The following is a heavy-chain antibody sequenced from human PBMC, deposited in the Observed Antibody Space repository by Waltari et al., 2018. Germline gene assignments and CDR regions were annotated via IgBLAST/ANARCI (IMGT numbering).Heavy chain of an antibody. CDR1: GFTCSDHG. Sequence: QVRLEQSGGGVVQPGGSLRLSCAASGFTCSDHGMLWVRQAPGMGLEWVSLIWHDGTYKYYADFVKGRFSISRDNSKNMVYLQMNGLRAEDTAVYFCASMATTSDFDYWGQGALVTVSS. V-gene: IGHV3-33*01. D-gene: IGHD4-17*01. CDR2: IWHDGTYK. J-gene: IGHJ4*02. CDR3: ASMATTSDFDY.